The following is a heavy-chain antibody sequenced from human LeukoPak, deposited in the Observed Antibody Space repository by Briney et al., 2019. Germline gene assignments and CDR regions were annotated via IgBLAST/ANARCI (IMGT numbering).Heavy chain of an antibody. D-gene: IGHD3-10*01. V-gene: IGHV3-49*03. J-gene: IGHJ4*02. CDR1: GFTFGDYA. Sequence: GGSLRLSCTASGFTFGDYAMSWFRQAPGKGLEWVGFIRSKAYGGTTEYAASVKGRFTISRDDSKSIAYLQMNSLKTEDTAVYYCTRDDYYGSGSPFDYWGQGTLVTVSS. CDR2: IRSKAYGGTT. CDR3: TRDDYYGSGSPFDY.